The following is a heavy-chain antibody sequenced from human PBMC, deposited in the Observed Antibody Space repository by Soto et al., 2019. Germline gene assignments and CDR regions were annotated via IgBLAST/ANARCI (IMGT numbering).Heavy chain of an antibody. Sequence: GGSLRLSCAASGFTFSSYSMNWVRQAPGKGLEWVSSISSSSSYIYYADSVKGRFTISRDNAENSLYLQMNSLRAEDTAVYYCARAPYSSSSSYYYYYLDVWGKGTTVTVSS. D-gene: IGHD6-6*01. J-gene: IGHJ6*03. CDR1: GFTFSSYS. CDR2: ISSSSSYI. V-gene: IGHV3-21*01. CDR3: ARAPYSSSSSYYYYYLDV.